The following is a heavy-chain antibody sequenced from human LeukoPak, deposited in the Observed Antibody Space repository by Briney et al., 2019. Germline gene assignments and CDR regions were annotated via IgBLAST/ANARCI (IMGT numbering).Heavy chain of an antibody. D-gene: IGHD2-15*01. CDR3: ARERLLNFDY. CDR2: ISGSGDSA. CDR1: GFTFTNYA. V-gene: IGHV3-23*01. Sequence: GGSLRLSCAASGFTFTNYAMSWVSQAPGKRLEWVSTISGSGDSAYYADSVKGRFTISRDNSKNTLYLQMNSLRAEDTAVYYCARERLLNFDYWGQGTLLTVSS. J-gene: IGHJ4*02.